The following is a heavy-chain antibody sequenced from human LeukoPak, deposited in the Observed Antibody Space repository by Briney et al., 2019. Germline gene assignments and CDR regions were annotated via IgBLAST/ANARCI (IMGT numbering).Heavy chain of an antibody. Sequence: GRSLRLSCAASGFTFSSYGMHWVRQAPGKGLEWVAVISYDGSNKYYADSVKGRFTISRDNSMNTLYLQMNSLRVEDTAVYFCAKARSTPHSSGWSFRVQGFSAYYRGMDVWGQGTTVTVSS. CDR3: AKARSTPHSSGWSFRVQGFSAYYRGMDV. D-gene: IGHD6-19*01. J-gene: IGHJ6*02. CDR1: GFTFSSYG. CDR2: ISYDGSNK. V-gene: IGHV3-30*18.